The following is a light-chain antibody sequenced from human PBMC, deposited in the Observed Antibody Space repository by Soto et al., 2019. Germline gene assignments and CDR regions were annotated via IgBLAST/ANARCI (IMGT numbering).Light chain of an antibody. CDR1: SSNIGARYD. V-gene: IGLV1-40*01. Sequence: QSVLTQPPSVSGAPGQRVTISCTGSSSNIGARYDVHWYQQLPGTAPKLLIYGNSNRPSGVPDRFSGSKSGSSASPAITGLQAEDEADYYCQSYDSSLSGGVFGGGTKLTVL. CDR3: QSYDSSLSGGV. CDR2: GNS. J-gene: IGLJ2*01.